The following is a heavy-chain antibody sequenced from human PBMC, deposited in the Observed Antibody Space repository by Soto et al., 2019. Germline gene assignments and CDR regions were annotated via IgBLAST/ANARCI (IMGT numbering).Heavy chain of an antibody. Sequence: GGSLRLSCAASGFTFSNAWMSWVRQAPGKGLEWVGRIKSKTDGGTTDYAAPVKGRFTISRDDSKNPLYLQMNSLKTEDKAVYYCTTDESDIVVVPAAKDAFDIWGQGTMVTVSS. CDR1: GFTFSNAW. V-gene: IGHV3-15*01. CDR2: IKSKTDGGTT. J-gene: IGHJ3*02. CDR3: TTDESDIVVVPAAKDAFDI. D-gene: IGHD2-2*01.